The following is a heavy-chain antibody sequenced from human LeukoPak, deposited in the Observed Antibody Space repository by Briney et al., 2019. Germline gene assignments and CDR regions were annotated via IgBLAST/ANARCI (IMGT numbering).Heavy chain of an antibody. CDR1: GFTFRSHA. CDR3: AKDFRIGYSAHFDY. Sequence: GGSLRLSCVGSGFTFRSHAMSWVRQAPEKGLEFVSGIYENGGTTYYADSVKGRFSVSRGNSKNTLYLQMDSLRGEDTAVYYCAKDFRIGYSAHFDYWGQGALVTVSS. CDR2: IYENGGTT. V-gene: IGHV3-23*01. J-gene: IGHJ4*02. D-gene: IGHD2-21*01.